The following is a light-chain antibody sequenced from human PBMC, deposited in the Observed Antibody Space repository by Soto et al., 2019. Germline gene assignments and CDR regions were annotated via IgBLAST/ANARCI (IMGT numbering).Light chain of an antibody. CDR2: GAS. V-gene: IGKV3-20*01. CDR1: QSISSN. J-gene: IGKJ1*01. Sequence: ETVMTQSPATLSVSPGERATPSCRASQSISSNLAWYLQKPGQAPRRLIFGASFRAAGIPDRFSGSGSGTDFTLTISRLEPEDFAVYYCQQYGSSPTTFGQGTKVDIK. CDR3: QQYGSSPTT.